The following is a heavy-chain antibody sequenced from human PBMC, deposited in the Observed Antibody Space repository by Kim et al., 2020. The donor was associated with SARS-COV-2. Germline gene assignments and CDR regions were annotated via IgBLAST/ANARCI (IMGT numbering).Heavy chain of an antibody. D-gene: IGHD3-10*01. V-gene: IGHV1-18*01. Sequence: YAQKLQGRVTMTTDTSTSTAYMELRSLRSDDTAVYYCARDLGGKPYYFDYWGQGTLVTVSS. CDR3: ARDLGGKPYYFDY. J-gene: IGHJ4*02.